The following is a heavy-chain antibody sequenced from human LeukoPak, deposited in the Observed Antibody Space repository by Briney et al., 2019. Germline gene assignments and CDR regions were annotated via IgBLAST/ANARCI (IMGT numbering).Heavy chain of an antibody. J-gene: IGHJ4*02. D-gene: IGHD3-22*01. CDR3: ARDRWLYYDSSGYYPRAYYFDY. Sequence: SVKVSFKASVGTFISYAISWVRQAPGQGLEWIGVIISIFGTANYAQKFQGRVKITTDESTSTAYMELSSLRSEDTAVYYCARDRWLYYDSSGYYPRAYYFDYWGQGTLVTVCS. CDR2: IISIFGTA. CDR1: VGTFISYA. V-gene: IGHV1-69*05.